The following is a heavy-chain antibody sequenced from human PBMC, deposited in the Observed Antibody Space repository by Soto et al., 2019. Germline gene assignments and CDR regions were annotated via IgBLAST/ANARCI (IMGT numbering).Heavy chain of an antibody. CDR1: GGTFSSYA. D-gene: IGHD3-22*01. CDR3: ARVPYYYDSSGSDSY. Sequence: SVKVSCKASGGTFSSYAISWVRRAPGQGLEWMGGIIPIFGTANYAQKFQGRVTITADESTSTAYMELSSLRSEDTAVYYCARVPYYYDSSGSDSYWGQGTLVTVSS. CDR2: IIPIFGTA. J-gene: IGHJ4*02. V-gene: IGHV1-69*13.